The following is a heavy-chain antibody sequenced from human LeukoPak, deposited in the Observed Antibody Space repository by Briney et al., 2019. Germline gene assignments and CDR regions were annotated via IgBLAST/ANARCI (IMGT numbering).Heavy chain of an antibody. CDR2: INHSGST. Sequence: PSETLSLTCAVYGGSFSGYYWSWIRQPPGKGLEWIGEINHSGSTYYNPSLKSRVTISVDTSKNQFSLKLSSVTAADTAVYYCARVVAQTGYQYDYWGQGTLVTVSS. CDR1: GGSFSGYY. D-gene: IGHD3-9*01. CDR3: ARVVAQTGYQYDY. J-gene: IGHJ4*02. V-gene: IGHV4-34*01.